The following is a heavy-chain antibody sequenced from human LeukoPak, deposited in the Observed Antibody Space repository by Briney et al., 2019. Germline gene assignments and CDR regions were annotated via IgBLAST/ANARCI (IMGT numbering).Heavy chain of an antibody. CDR2: IYYSGST. Sequence: GAIRSNKRRWIRQPPGKGLEWIGYIYYSGSTNYNPSLKSRVTISVDTSKNQFSLKLSSVTAADTAVYYCARGAYYYDSSGYYAPGDDAFDIWGQGTMVTVSS. CDR3: ARGAYYYDSSGYYAPGDDAFDI. J-gene: IGHJ3*02. D-gene: IGHD3-22*01. CDR1: GAIRSNK. V-gene: IGHV4-59*01.